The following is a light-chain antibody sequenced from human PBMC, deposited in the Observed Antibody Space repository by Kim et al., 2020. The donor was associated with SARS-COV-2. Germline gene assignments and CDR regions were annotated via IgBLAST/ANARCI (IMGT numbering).Light chain of an antibody. Sequence: EIVMTQSPATLSVSPGERATLSCRASQSVSSNLAWYQQKPGQAPRLLIYGASTRATVIPARFSGSGSGTEFTLTISSLQSEDFAVYYCQQYNNWSLTFAGGTKLEIK. J-gene: IGKJ4*01. CDR1: QSVSSN. CDR2: GAS. V-gene: IGKV3-15*01. CDR3: QQYNNWSLT.